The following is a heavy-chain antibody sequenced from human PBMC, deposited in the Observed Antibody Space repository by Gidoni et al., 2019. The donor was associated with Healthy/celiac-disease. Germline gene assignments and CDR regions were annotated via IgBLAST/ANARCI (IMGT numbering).Heavy chain of an antibody. CDR1: GFTFRRYA. CDR3: AKDLRIVVVVAATLDY. CDR2: ISGSGGST. Sequence: EVQLLESGGGLVQPGGSLRLSCAASGFTFRRYAMSWVRQAPGKGLEWVSAISGSGGSTYYADSVKGRFTISRDNSKNTLYLQMNSLRAEDTAVYYCAKDLRIVVVVAATLDYWGQGTLVTVSS. J-gene: IGHJ4*02. D-gene: IGHD2-15*01. V-gene: IGHV3-23*01.